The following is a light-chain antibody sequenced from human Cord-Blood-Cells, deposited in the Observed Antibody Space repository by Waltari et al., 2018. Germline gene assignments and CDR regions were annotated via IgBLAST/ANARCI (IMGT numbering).Light chain of an antibody. CDR3: SSYTSSSTLEV. CDR2: EVS. J-gene: IGLJ2*01. Sequence: QSALTQPASVSGSPGHSITISCTGTSSDVGGYNYVSWYQQHPGKAPKLMIYEVSNRPSGVSNRFSGSKSGNTASLTISGLRAEDEADYYCSSYTSSSTLEVFGGGTKLTVL. CDR1: SSDVGGYNY. V-gene: IGLV2-14*01.